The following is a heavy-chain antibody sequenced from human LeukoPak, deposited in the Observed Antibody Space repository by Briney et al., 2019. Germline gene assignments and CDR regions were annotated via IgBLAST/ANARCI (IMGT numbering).Heavy chain of an antibody. Sequence: PGGSLRLSCAASGFTVSSNYMSWVRQAPGEGLEWVSYISSGGSTTHDADSVKGRFTISRDNAKNSLYLQMNSLRAEDTAVYYCARDPAGAGIYYDYWGQGTLVTVSS. V-gene: IGHV3-48*01. CDR2: ISSGGSTT. CDR1: GFTVSSNY. J-gene: IGHJ4*02. D-gene: IGHD6-19*01. CDR3: ARDPAGAGIYYDY.